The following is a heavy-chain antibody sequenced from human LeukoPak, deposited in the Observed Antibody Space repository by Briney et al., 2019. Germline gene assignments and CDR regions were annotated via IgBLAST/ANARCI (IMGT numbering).Heavy chain of an antibody. D-gene: IGHD3-22*01. CDR3: ARYYYESSGYSHWFDP. Sequence: TSETLSLTCAVCGGSFSGYYWSWIRQPPGKGLEWIGEINHSGSTNYNPSLKSRVTISVDTSKNQFSLKLSSVTAADTAVYYCARYYYESSGYSHWFDPWGQGTLVTVSS. J-gene: IGHJ5*02. CDR1: GGSFSGYY. CDR2: INHSGST. V-gene: IGHV4-34*01.